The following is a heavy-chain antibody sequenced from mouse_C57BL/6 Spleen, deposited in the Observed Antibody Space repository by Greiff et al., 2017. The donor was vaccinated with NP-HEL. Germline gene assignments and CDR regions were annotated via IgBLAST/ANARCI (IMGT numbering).Heavy chain of an antibody. J-gene: IGHJ3*01. CDR2: INPSNGGT. Sequence: QVQLQQSGTELVKPGASVKLSCKASGYTFPSYWMHWVKQRPGQGLEWIGNINPSNGGTNYNEKFKSKATLTVDKSSSTAYMQLSSLTSEDSAVYYCARFYYGNSAWFAYWGQGTLVTVSA. V-gene: IGHV1-53*01. CDR3: ARFYYGNSAWFAY. CDR1: GYTFPSYW. D-gene: IGHD2-1*01.